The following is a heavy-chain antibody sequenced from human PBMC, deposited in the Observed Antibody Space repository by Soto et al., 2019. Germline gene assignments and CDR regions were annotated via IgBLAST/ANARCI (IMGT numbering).Heavy chain of an antibody. J-gene: IGHJ6*02. V-gene: IGHV1-3*01. CDR1: GYTFTIYA. Sequence: QVQLVQSGAEVKKPGASVKVSCKASGYTFTIYAIHWVRQAPGQGLEWMGWINAVNGNTKYSQKFQGRVTLTRNTSDRPIYTALRGLSSAGTAVYYGARDLSGNSPYAVDVWGQGTTVTVSS. CDR2: INAVNGNT. D-gene: IGHD1-26*01. CDR3: ARDLSGNSPYAVDV.